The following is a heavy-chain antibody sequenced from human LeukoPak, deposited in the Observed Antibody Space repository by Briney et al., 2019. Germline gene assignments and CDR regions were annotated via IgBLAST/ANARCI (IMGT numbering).Heavy chain of an antibody. V-gene: IGHV3-21*01. D-gene: IGHD5-18*01. CDR3: AESGYSYGYLGY. J-gene: IGHJ4*02. CDR2: ISSSSSYI. CDR1: GFTFSSYS. Sequence: PGGSLRLSCAASGFTFSSYSMNWVRQAPGKGLEWVSSISSSSSYIYYADSVKGRFTISRDNAKNSLYLQMNSLRAEDTAVYYCAESGYSYGYLGYWGQGTLVTVSS.